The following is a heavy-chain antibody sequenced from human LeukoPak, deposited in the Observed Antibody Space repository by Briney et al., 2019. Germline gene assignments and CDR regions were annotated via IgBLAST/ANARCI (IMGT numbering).Heavy chain of an antibody. CDR1: GYTFTSYY. CDR3: ARDTQYCSSTSCYGDDAFDI. CDR2: INPSGGST. V-gene: IGHV1-46*01. Sequence: ASVNVSCKASGYTFTSYYMHWVRQAPGQGLEGMGIINPSGGSTSYAQKFQGRVTITRDTATSTVFMELSSLRSEDTAVYYCARDTQYCSSTSCYGDDAFDIWGQGTMVTVSS. D-gene: IGHD2-2*01. J-gene: IGHJ3*02.